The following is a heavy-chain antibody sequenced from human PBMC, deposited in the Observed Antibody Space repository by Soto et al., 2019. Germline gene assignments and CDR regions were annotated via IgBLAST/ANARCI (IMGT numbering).Heavy chain of an antibody. D-gene: IGHD3-9*01. Sequence: PSETLSLTCAVYGGSFSDYYRDWIRRPPGKGLEWIGEINHSGNTNYNPSLKSRVTISVDTSKSQFSLKLRSVTAADTAVYYCARGRDYYDILSGYVNWFDPWGQGTLVTVSS. J-gene: IGHJ5*02. CDR1: GGSFSDYY. CDR2: INHSGNT. V-gene: IGHV4-34*01. CDR3: ARGRDYYDILSGYVNWFDP.